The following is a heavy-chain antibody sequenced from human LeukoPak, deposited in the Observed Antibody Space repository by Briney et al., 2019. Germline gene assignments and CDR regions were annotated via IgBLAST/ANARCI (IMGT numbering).Heavy chain of an antibody. V-gene: IGHV4-34*01. Sequence: TPSETLSLTCAVYGGSFSDYYWSWIRQPPGKGLEWIGEINHSGSTNYNPSLKSRVTISVDTSKNQFSLKLSSVTAADTAAYYCARGAGGPDYWGPGTLVTVSS. J-gene: IGHJ4*02. D-gene: IGHD3-16*01. CDR2: INHSGST. CDR3: ARGAGGPDY. CDR1: GGSFSDYY.